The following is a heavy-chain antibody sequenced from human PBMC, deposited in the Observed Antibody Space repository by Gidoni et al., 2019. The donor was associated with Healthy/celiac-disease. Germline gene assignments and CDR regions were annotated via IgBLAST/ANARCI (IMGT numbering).Heavy chain of an antibody. V-gene: IGHV3-9*01. Sequence: EVQLVESGGGLVQPGRSLRLSCAASGFTFDDYAMHLVRQAPGKGLEWVSGISWNSGSIGYADSVKGRFTISRDNAKNSLYLQMNSLRVEDTALYYCAKDSYDSPYYYMDVWGKGTTVTVSS. CDR2: ISWNSGSI. CDR1: GFTFDDYA. D-gene: IGHD5-12*01. CDR3: AKDSYDSPYYYMDV. J-gene: IGHJ6*03.